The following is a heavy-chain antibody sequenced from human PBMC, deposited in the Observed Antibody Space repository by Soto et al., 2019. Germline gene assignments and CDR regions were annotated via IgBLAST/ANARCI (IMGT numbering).Heavy chain of an antibody. CDR1: GFTFNTYA. J-gene: IGHJ4*02. V-gene: IGHV3-23*01. CDR3: AKNYYFDS. CDR2: ISTTDAT. Sequence: EVQLLESGGGSVQPGGSLRLSCAASGFTFNTYAMSWVRQAPGKGLEWVSSISTTDATYYADSVKGQFTISRDNFKNPLYLQMNSLRVEDTAIYYCAKNYYFDSWGPGTLVTVSS.